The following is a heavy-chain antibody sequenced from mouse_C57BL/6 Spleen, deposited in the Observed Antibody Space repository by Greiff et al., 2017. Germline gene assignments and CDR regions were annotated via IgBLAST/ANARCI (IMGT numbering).Heavy chain of an antibody. Sequence: EVQLQQSGPELVKPGASVKISCKASGYSFTGYYMNWVKQSPEKSLEWIGEINPSTGGTTYNQKFKAKATLTVDKSSSTAYMQLKSLTSEDSAVYYCARSGDYDSSWFAYWGQGTLVTVSA. CDR1: GYSFTGYY. D-gene: IGHD2-4*01. V-gene: IGHV1-42*01. CDR3: ARSGDYDSSWFAY. J-gene: IGHJ3*01. CDR2: INPSTGGT.